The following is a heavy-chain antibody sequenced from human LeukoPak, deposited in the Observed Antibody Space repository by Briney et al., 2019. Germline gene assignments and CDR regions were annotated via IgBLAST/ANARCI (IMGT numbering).Heavy chain of an antibody. J-gene: IGHJ3*02. CDR1: GFTLSNYW. CDR3: ARVIGWDEPFDI. Sequence: GGSLRLSCSASGFTLSNYWMHWVRQAPGKGLVWVSRINTDGSSTNYADSVKGRFTVSRDNAKNTLYLQMNSLRAEDTAVYYCARVIGWDEPFDIWGQGTMGTVSS. D-gene: IGHD1-26*01. CDR2: INTDGSST. V-gene: IGHV3-74*01.